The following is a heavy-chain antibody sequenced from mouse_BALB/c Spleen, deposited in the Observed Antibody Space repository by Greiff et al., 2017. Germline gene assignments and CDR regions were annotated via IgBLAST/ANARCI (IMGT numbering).Heavy chain of an antibody. Sequence: EVKLQESGAELVKPGASVKLSCTASGFNIKDTYMHWVKQRPEQGLEWIGRIDPANGNTKYDPKFQGKATITADTSSNTAYLQLSSLTSEDTAVYYCAIYYGSSSAWFAYWGQGTLVTVSA. CDR1: GFNIKDTY. CDR3: AIYYGSSSAWFAY. J-gene: IGHJ3*01. CDR2: IDPANGNT. D-gene: IGHD1-1*01. V-gene: IGHV14-3*02.